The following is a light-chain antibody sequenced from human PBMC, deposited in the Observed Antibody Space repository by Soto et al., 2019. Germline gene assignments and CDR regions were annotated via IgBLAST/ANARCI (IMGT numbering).Light chain of an antibody. CDR1: SSDVGANIF. V-gene: IGLV2-14*01. Sequence: QSALTQPASVSGSPGQSITISCTGTSSDVGANIFVSWYQQHPGKVPKLMIYTVSSRPSGVSQRFSGSKSGSTASLTISGLQAEDEADYYCSSYTRNTALVFGPGTKLTVL. CDR3: SSYTRNTALV. CDR2: TVS. J-gene: IGLJ1*01.